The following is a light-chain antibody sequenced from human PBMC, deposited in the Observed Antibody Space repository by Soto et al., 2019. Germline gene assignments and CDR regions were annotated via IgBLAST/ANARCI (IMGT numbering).Light chain of an antibody. J-gene: IGKJ5*01. CDR1: QSVSNY. CDR2: DAS. Sequence: EIVLTQSPATLSLSPWERATLSCMASQSVSNYLAWYQQKPGQAPRLLIYDASNRATDIPARFSGSGSGTDFTLTISSLEPEDFAVYYCQQRSNWPPFTFGQGTRLAIK. V-gene: IGKV3-11*01. CDR3: QQRSNWPPFT.